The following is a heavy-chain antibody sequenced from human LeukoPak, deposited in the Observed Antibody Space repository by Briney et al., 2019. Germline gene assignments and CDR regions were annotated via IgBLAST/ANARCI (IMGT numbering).Heavy chain of an antibody. CDR1: GFTFSSYG. D-gene: IGHD2-2*01. CDR2: IWYDGSNK. Sequence: PGRSLRLSCAASGFTFSSYGMHWVRQAPGKGLEWVAVIWYDGSNKYYADSVKGRFTISRDNSKNTLYLQMNSLRAEDTAVYYCAKDRFSSPATNWFDPWGQGTLVTVSS. J-gene: IGHJ5*02. V-gene: IGHV3-33*06. CDR3: AKDRFSSPATNWFDP.